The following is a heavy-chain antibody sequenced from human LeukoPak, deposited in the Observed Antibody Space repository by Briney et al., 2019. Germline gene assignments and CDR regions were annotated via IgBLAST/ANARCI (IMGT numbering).Heavy chain of an antibody. V-gene: IGHV1-8*01. Sequence: ASVKVSCKASGYTFTSYDINWVRQATGQGLEWMGWMNPNSGNTGYAQKFQGRVTMTRYTSISTAYMELSSLRSEDTAVYYCARPDFWSGYYEAGGDYWGQGTLVTVSS. D-gene: IGHD3-3*01. CDR1: GYTFTSYD. CDR3: ARPDFWSGYYEAGGDY. J-gene: IGHJ4*02. CDR2: MNPNSGNT.